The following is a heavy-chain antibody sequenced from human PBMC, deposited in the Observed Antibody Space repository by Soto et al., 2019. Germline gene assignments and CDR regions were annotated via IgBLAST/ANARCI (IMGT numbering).Heavy chain of an antibody. CDR3: VREPKEAGILDFDY. D-gene: IGHD1-1*01. Sequence: WGSLRLSCVASGYSFSSYEMNWVRQAPGKGLEWISYIDPSGGTIYYADAVKGRFTISRDNAKNSLYLQMNSRRVEDTAVYFCVREPKEAGILDFDYWGQGTLVTVSS. V-gene: IGHV3-48*03. CDR2: IDPSGGTI. CDR1: GYSFSSYE. J-gene: IGHJ4*02.